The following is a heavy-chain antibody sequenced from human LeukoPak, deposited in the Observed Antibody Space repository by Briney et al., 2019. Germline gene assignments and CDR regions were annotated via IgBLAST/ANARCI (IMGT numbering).Heavy chain of an antibody. D-gene: IGHD3-22*01. Sequence: SETLSLTCTVSGDSINSGGSYWSWIRQHPGRGLEWIGYIYYSGSTYYNPSLRSRVTISLDTSKNQFSLKLSSVTAADTAVYYCASQANYYDSSGYFHHWGQGTLVTVVS. CDR1: GDSINSGGSY. CDR2: IYYSGST. V-gene: IGHV4-31*03. J-gene: IGHJ1*01. CDR3: ASQANYYDSSGYFHH.